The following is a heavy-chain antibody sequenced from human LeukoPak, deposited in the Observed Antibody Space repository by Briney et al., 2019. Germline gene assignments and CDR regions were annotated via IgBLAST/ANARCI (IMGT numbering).Heavy chain of an antibody. CDR3: ARLYSSGWADF. D-gene: IGHD6-19*01. J-gene: IGHJ4*02. CDR1: GFTFSSYA. Sequence: PGRSLRLSCAASGFTFSSYAMHWVRQAPGKGLEWVGLIWYDGSKNYCADSVKARFTISGDNSKNTLYLQMNSLRAEDTAVYFCARLYSSGWADFWGQGTLVTVSS. V-gene: IGHV3-33*08. CDR2: IWYDGSKN.